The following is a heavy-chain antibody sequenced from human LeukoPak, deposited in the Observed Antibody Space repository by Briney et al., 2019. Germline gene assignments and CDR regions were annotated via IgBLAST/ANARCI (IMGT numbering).Heavy chain of an antibody. V-gene: IGHV1-69*02. CDR1: GYTFTGYY. Sequence: ASVKVSCKASGYTFTGYYMHWVRQAPGQGLEWMGRIIPILGIANYAQKFQGRVTITADKSTSTAYMELSSLRSEDTAVYYCASRYSGYDAYYYYGMDVWGQGTTVTVSS. J-gene: IGHJ6*02. CDR2: IIPILGIA. D-gene: IGHD5-12*01. CDR3: ASRYSGYDAYYYYGMDV.